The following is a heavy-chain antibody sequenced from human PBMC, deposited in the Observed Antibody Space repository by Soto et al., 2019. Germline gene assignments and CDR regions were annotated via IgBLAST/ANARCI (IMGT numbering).Heavy chain of an antibody. D-gene: IGHD3-16*01. J-gene: IGHJ4*02. CDR1: GFPLSARGVG. CDR3: AHSPWGAAPDY. Sequence: QITLKESGPTLVKPTETLTLTCTVSGFPLSARGVGVGWIRQPPGKALEWLAIIYWNDDKRYRPSLKSRLTITKDTSKNQVILTMTNTDPVDTAKYYCAHSPWGAAPDYWGQGTLVTVSS. CDR2: IYWNDDK. V-gene: IGHV2-5*01.